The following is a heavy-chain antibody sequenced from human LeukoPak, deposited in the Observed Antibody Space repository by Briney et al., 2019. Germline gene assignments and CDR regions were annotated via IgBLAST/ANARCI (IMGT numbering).Heavy chain of an antibody. CDR2: IIPILGIA. J-gene: IGHJ4*02. Sequence: ASVKVSCKASGGTFSSYAISWVRQAPGQGLEWMGRIIPILGIANYAQKFQGRVTITADKSTSTACMELSSLRSEDTAVYYCASEYSSGWYARFPFDYWGQGTLVTVSS. CDR1: GGTFSSYA. D-gene: IGHD6-19*01. CDR3: ASEYSSGWYARFPFDY. V-gene: IGHV1-69*04.